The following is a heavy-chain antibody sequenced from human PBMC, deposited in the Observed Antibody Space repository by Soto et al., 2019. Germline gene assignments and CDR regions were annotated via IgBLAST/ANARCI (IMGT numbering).Heavy chain of an antibody. V-gene: IGHV1-46*01. Sequence: SVKVSFKAPGDTFTSYYLNWVRQAPGQGLEWMGVINPHGGSTKYAQKFQGRVTMTRDTSRSTVYMELRSLRSDDTAIYYCARSSGGNFGIIIEGSNWFDPWGQGTLVTVSS. J-gene: IGHJ5*02. CDR3: ARSSGGNFGIIIEGSNWFDP. CDR1: GDTFTSYY. CDR2: INPHGGST. D-gene: IGHD3-3*01.